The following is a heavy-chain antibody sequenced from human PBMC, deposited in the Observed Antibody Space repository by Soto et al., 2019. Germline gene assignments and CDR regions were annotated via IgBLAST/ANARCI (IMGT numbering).Heavy chain of an antibody. CDR2: ISAYNGKT. CDR1: GYTFTSYG. V-gene: IGHV1-18*01. D-gene: IGHD2-2*01. Sequence: QVQLVQSGAEVKKPGASVKVSCKASGYTFTSYGISWVRQAPGQGLEWMGWISAYNGKTNYAQKLQGRVTMTTDTSTSTAYMEPRSLRSDDTAVYYCAGQLLNYYYYGMDVWGQGTTVTVSS. CDR3: AGQLLNYYYYGMDV. J-gene: IGHJ6*02.